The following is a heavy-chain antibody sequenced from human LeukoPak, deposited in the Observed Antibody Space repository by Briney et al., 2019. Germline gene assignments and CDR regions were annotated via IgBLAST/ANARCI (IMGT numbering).Heavy chain of an antibody. CDR2: IYTSGST. J-gene: IGHJ4*02. D-gene: IGHD1-26*01. Sequence: SETLSLTCTVSGDSISGGDYYWSWIRQPAGKGLEWIGRIYTSGSTNYNPSLKSRVTMSVDTSKNQFSLKLSSVTAADTAVYYCARNGLGWELPHYWGQGTLVTVSS. CDR1: GDSISGGDYY. V-gene: IGHV4-61*02. CDR3: ARNGLGWELPHY.